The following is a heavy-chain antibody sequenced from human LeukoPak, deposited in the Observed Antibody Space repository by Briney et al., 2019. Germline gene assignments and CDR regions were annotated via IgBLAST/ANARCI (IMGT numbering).Heavy chain of an antibody. D-gene: IGHD3-16*01. V-gene: IGHV4-59*01. CDR2: MSHSGST. J-gene: IGHJ4*02. CDR1: GGYISSYY. CDR3: AGGRTSFDY. Sequence: PSETLSLTCTVSGGYISSYYWSWIRQPPGKGLEWIGYMSHSGSTNYSPSLKSRVTISLDTSKNQFSLKLTSVTAADTAVYYCAGGRTSFDYWGQGTLVTVSS.